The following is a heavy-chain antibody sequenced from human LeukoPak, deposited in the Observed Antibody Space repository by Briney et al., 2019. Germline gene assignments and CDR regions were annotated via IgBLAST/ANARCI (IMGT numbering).Heavy chain of an antibody. CDR1: GGTFSSYA. D-gene: IGHD2-21*02. CDR2: IIPIFGTA. J-gene: IGHJ4*02. CDR3: ATGGVVTAIPFDY. Sequence: SVKVSCKASGGTFSSYAISWVRQAPGQGLEWMGGIIPIFGTANYAQKFQGRVTMTEDTSTDTAYMELSSLRSEDTAAYYCATGGVVTAIPFDYWGQGTLVTVSS. V-gene: IGHV1-69*06.